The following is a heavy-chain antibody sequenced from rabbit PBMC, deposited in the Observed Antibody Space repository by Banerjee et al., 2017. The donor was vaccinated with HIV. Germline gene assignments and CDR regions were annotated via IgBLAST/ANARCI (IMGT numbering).Heavy chain of an antibody. J-gene: IGHJ4*01. CDR2: IYAGSSGST. CDR3: ARDLAGVIGWNFGL. V-gene: IGHV1S40*01. CDR1: GFDFTDSYY. D-gene: IGHD4-1*01. Sequence: QSLEESGGDLVKPGASLTLTCTASGFDFTDSYYMCWVRQAPGKGLEWIGCIYAGSSGSTYYASWAKGRFTISKTSSTTVTLQMTSLTAADTATYFCARDLAGVIGWNFGLWGPGTLVTVS.